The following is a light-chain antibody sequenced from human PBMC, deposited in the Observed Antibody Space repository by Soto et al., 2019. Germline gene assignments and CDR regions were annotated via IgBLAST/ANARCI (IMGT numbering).Light chain of an antibody. J-gene: IGKJ4*01. V-gene: IGKV1-9*01. CDR1: QGISSS. CDR2: GAS. Sequence: DIQLTQSPSFLSASVGDRVTITCRASQGISSSLAWYQEKPGKAPKLLIYGASSLQSGVPSRFSGSGSGTEFALTSSSLQPEDFATYSCQQVKNFPLTFGGGTKVEIK. CDR3: QQVKNFPLT.